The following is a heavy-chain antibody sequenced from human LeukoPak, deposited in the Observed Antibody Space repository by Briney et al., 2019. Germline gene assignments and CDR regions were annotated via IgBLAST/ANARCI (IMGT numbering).Heavy chain of an antibody. V-gene: IGHV1-46*01. CDR3: ARDQEAFDY. CDR2: IYPSDGST. CDR1: GYSFTSNY. Sequence: ASVKVSCKASGYSFTSNYIHWVRQAPGQGLEWMGMIYPSDGSTSYAQKFQGRVTVTRDTSTSTVHMELSGLRSEDTAVYYCARDQEAFDYWGQGTLATVSS. J-gene: IGHJ4*02.